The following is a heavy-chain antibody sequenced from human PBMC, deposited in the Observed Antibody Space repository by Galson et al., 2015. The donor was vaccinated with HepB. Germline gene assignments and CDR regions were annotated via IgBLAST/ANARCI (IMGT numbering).Heavy chain of an antibody. V-gene: IGHV1-8*01. Sequence: SVKVSCKASGYTFTSYDINWVRQATGQGLEWMGWMNPNSGNTGYAQKFQGRVTMTRNTSISTAYMELSSLRSEDTAVYYCARGAAADYYYYYMDVWGKGTTVTVSS. CDR2: MNPNSGNT. CDR1: GYTFTSYD. J-gene: IGHJ6*03. CDR3: ARGAAADYYYYYMDV. D-gene: IGHD6-13*01.